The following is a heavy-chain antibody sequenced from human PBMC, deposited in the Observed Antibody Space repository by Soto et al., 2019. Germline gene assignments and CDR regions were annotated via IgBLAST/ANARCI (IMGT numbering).Heavy chain of an antibody. CDR2: ISGSGGST. CDR1: GFSFSSYV. V-gene: IGHV3-23*01. J-gene: IGHJ3*01. Sequence: EVQLLESGGGLVQPGGSLRLSCAASGFSFSSYVMSWVRLAPGRGLEWVSGISGSGGSTYYTDSVKGRFTISRDNSRNTLSLQMNSLRADDTAVYYCARGWNYSNLLFAFDVWGQGTVVTVSS. CDR3: ARGWNYSNLLFAFDV. D-gene: IGHD4-4*01.